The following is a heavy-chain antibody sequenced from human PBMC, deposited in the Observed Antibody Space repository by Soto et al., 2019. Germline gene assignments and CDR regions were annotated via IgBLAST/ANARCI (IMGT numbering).Heavy chain of an antibody. Sequence: SETLSLTCAVYGGSFSGYYWSWIRQPPGKGLEWIGEINHSGSTNYNPSLKSRVTISVDTSKNQFSLKLSSVTAADTAVYYCARGHGIVGATTGRYYFDYWGQGTLVTVSS. V-gene: IGHV4-34*01. CDR2: INHSGST. J-gene: IGHJ4*02. CDR1: GGSFSGYY. D-gene: IGHD1-26*01. CDR3: ARGHGIVGATTGRYYFDY.